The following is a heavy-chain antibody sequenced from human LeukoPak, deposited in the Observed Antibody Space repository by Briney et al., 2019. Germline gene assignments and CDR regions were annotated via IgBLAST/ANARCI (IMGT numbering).Heavy chain of an antibody. J-gene: IGHJ5*02. CDR2: INHSGST. CDR3: ASHYYDSSGYSGWFDP. Sequence: SETLSLTCAVYGGSFSGYYWSWIRQPPGKGLEWIGEINHSGSTNYNPSPKSRVTISVDTSKNQFSLKLSSVTAADTAVYYCASHYYDSSGYSGWFDPWGQGTLVTVSS. CDR1: GGSFSGYY. D-gene: IGHD3-22*01. V-gene: IGHV4-34*01.